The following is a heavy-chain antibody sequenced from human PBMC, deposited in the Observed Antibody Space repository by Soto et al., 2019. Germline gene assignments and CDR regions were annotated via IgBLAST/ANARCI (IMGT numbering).Heavy chain of an antibody. D-gene: IGHD6-13*01. CDR2: IYYSGST. CDR3: ARQYASSWDSFDH. Sequence: PSLTCPVSGVSISSSSYYWGWIRQPPGKGLEWIGSIYYSGSTYYNPSLKSRVTISVDTSKNQFSLKMSSVTAADTAVYYCARQYASSWDSFDHWGQGTLVTVS. J-gene: IGHJ4*02. CDR1: GVSISSSSYY. V-gene: IGHV4-39*01.